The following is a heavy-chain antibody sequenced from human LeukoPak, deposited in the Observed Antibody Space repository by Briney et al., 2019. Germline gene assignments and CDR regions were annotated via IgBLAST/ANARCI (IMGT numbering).Heavy chain of an antibody. J-gene: IGHJ4*02. CDR3: AKESDVVVVAVTFYYFDY. V-gene: IGHV3-23*01. CDR2: ISGSGGST. D-gene: IGHD2-15*01. Sequence: GGSLRLSCAASGFTFSSYAMSWVREAPGKGLEWVSAISGSGGSTYYADSVKGRFTISRDNSKNTLYLQMNSLRAGDTAVYYCAKESDVVVVAVTFYYFDYWGQGTLVTVSS. CDR1: GFTFSSYA.